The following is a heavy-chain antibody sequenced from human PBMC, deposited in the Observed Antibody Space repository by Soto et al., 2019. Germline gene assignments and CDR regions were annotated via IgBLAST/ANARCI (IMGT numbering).Heavy chain of an antibody. J-gene: IGHJ3*02. Sequence: QVQLVQSGAEVKKPGASVKVSCKASGYTFTSYAMHWVRQAPGQRLEWMGWINAGNGNTKYSQKFQGRVTITRDTSARTAYMELSSLRSEDTAVYYCAVPLITFGGVIVMGAFDIWGQGTMVTVSS. D-gene: IGHD3-16*02. CDR3: AVPLITFGGVIVMGAFDI. CDR1: GYTFTSYA. CDR2: INAGNGNT. V-gene: IGHV1-3*01.